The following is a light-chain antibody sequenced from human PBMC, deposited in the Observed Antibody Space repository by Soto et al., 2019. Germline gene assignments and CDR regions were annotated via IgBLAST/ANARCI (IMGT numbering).Light chain of an antibody. CDR2: EVS. Sequence: QSALTQPASVSGSRGQSITISCTGTSSDGGGYNYVSWYQQHPGKAPKLMIYEVSNLPSGVSKRFPGPKSGNTASVTISGRQAEDEADYYCSSYTSSTPDVFGTGTKVTVL. V-gene: IGLV2-14*01. CDR1: SSDGGGYNY. J-gene: IGLJ1*01. CDR3: SSYTSSTPDV.